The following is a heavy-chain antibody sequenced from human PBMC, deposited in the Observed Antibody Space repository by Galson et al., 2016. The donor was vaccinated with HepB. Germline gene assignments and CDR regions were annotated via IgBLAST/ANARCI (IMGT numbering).Heavy chain of an antibody. Sequence: LRLSCAASGFTFSSYGMHWVRQPPGKGLEWIGEINHSGNIRYNPSLKSRVIISLDTSKKQFSLKLSSVTAADTAMYYCAREDFSIHWFDPWGQGTLVTVSS. D-gene: IGHD3/OR15-3a*01. CDR1: GFTFSSYG. CDR3: AREDFSIHWFDP. J-gene: IGHJ5*02. V-gene: IGHV4-34*01. CDR2: INHSGNI.